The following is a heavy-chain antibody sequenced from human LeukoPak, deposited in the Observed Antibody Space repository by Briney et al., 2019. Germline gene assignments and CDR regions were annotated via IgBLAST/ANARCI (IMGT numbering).Heavy chain of an antibody. Sequence: SETLSLTCTVSGGSISSYYWSWIRQPPGKGLKWNGYIYYSGSTNYNPSLKSRVTISVDTSKNQFSLRLRSVTAADTAVYYCARVTGYMIEDYFDYWGQGTLVTVSS. J-gene: IGHJ4*02. CDR3: ARVTGYMIEDYFDY. D-gene: IGHD3-22*01. CDR2: IYYSGST. V-gene: IGHV4-59*01. CDR1: GGSISSYY.